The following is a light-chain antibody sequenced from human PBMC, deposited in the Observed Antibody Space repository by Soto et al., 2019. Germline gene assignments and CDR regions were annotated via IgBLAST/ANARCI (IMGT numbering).Light chain of an antibody. CDR2: AAS. J-gene: IGKJ1*01. V-gene: IGKV1-27*01. CDR3: QKYNSAPWT. CDR1: QSISTY. Sequence: DIQMTQSPSSLSASVGDRVTITCRASQSISTYLAGYQQKPGKVPKLLIYAASTLQSGVPSRFSGSGSGTDFTLTISSLQPEDVATYYCQKYNSAPWTFGQGTKVEIK.